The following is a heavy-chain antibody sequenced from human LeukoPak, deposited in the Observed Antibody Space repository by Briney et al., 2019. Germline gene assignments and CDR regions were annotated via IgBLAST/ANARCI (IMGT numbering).Heavy chain of an antibody. V-gene: IGHV4-61*02. CDR2: IYSSGRT. D-gene: IGHD5-18*01. CDR1: GGSISSGPYY. Sequence: PSQTLSLTCTVSGGSISSGPYYWSWIRQPAGKGLEWIGRIYSSGRTNYNPSLKSRVTISVDTSKNQFSLKLSSVTAADTAVYYCARQWNTAVVRVFDYWGQGTLVTVSS. J-gene: IGHJ4*02. CDR3: ARQWNTAVVRVFDY.